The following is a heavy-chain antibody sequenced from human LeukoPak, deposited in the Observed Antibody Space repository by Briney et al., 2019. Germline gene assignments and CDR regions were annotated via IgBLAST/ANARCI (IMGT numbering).Heavy chain of an antibody. J-gene: IGHJ4*02. CDR3: AREILAAGNY. Sequence: GGSLRLSCAASGFTFSGYGMHWVPQAPGKGLEWVAVIWYDGSNKYYADSVKGRFTISRDNAKNSLFLQMNSLRAEDTAVYYCAREILAAGNYWGQGTLVTVSS. CDR1: GFTFSGYG. D-gene: IGHD6-13*01. CDR2: IWYDGSNK. V-gene: IGHV3-33*01.